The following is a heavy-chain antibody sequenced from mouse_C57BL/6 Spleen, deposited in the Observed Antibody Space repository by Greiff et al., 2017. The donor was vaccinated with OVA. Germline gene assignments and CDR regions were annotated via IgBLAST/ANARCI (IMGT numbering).Heavy chain of an antibody. Sequence: QVQLQQPGAELVKPGASVKLSRKASGYTFTSYWMQWVKQRPGQGLEWIGEIDPSDSYTNYNQKFKGKATLTVDTSSSTAYMQLSSLTSEDSAVYYCARDYGSLYWYFDVWGTGTTVTVSS. D-gene: IGHD1-1*01. V-gene: IGHV1-50*01. CDR2: IDPSDSYT. CDR1: GYTFTSYW. CDR3: ARDYGSLYWYFDV. J-gene: IGHJ1*03.